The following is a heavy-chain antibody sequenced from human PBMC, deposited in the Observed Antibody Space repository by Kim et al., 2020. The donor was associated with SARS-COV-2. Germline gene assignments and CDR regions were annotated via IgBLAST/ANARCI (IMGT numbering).Heavy chain of an antibody. CDR2: IYSGGST. V-gene: IGHV3-53*01. J-gene: IGHJ4*02. CDR1: GFTVSSNY. CDR3: ARDLGGSVLDY. Sequence: GGSLRLSCAASGFTVSSNYMSWVRQAPRKGLEWVSVIYSGGSTFYADSVKGRFTISRDSNTLYLQMNSLRAEDTAVYYCARDLGGSVLDYWSQGTLVTVSS.